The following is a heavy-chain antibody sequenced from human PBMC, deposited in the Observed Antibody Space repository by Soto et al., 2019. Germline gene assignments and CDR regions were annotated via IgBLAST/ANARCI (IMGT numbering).Heavy chain of an antibody. Sequence: ASVKGSCKASGYTLTGDGVSWVRQAPGQGLEWMGWISACNGNTNYAQKLQGRVTMTTDTSTSTAYMELRSLRSDDTAVYYCARDSCSGGSCYSGFDYWGQGTLVTVSS. V-gene: IGHV1-18*01. CDR3: ARDSCSGGSCYSGFDY. D-gene: IGHD2-15*01. CDR1: GYTLTGDG. CDR2: ISACNGNT. J-gene: IGHJ4*02.